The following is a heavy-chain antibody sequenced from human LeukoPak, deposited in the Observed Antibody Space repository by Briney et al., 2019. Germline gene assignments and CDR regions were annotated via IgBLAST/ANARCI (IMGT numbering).Heavy chain of an antibody. CDR2: INPSGGTI. CDR1: GYTFTSYY. D-gene: IGHD6-13*01. V-gene: IGHV1-46*01. Sequence: ASVTVSCKASGYTFTSYYFHWVRQAPGQGLEWVGIINPSGGTIRYAQKFEGRVTMTRDTSTSTVYMELSSLRSEDTAVYYCARRPAAAGGVGFDYWGQGTLVTVSS. J-gene: IGHJ4*02. CDR3: ARRPAAAGGVGFDY.